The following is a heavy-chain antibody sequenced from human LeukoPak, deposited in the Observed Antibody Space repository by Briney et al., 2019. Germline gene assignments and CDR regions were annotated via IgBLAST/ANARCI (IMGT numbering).Heavy chain of an antibody. V-gene: IGHV4-59*12. CDR1: GGSISSYY. CDR2: IYYSGST. Sequence: SETLSLTCTVSGGSISSYYWSWIRQPPGKGLEWIGSIYYSGSTYYNPSLKSRVTISVDTSKNQFSLKLSSVTAADTAVYYCARYHSGYDDYWGQGTLVTVSS. J-gene: IGHJ4*02. D-gene: IGHD5-12*01. CDR3: ARYHSGYDDY.